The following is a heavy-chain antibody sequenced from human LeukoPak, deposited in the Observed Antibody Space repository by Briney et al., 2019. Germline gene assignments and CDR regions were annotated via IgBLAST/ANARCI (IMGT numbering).Heavy chain of an antibody. CDR1: GGSISSYY. V-gene: IGHV4-59*01. CDR2: IYYSGST. CDR3: AADSDCSGGSCQYYFDY. Sequence: SETLSLTCTVSGGSISSYYWSWIRQPPGKGLEWIGYIYYSGSTNYNPSLKSRVTISVDTSKNQFSLKLSSVTAADTAVYYCAADSDCSGGSCQYYFDYWGQGTLVTVS. J-gene: IGHJ4*02. D-gene: IGHD2-15*01.